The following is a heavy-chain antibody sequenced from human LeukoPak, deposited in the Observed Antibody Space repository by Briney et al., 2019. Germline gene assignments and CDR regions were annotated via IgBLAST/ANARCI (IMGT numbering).Heavy chain of an antibody. CDR2: IYYSGST. Sequence: SETLSLTCTVSGGSVSSGSYYWSWIRQPPGKGLEWIGYIYYSGSTNYNPSLKSRVTISVDTSKNQFSLKLSSVTAADTAVYYCARSSFQHWGQGTLVTVSS. V-gene: IGHV4-61*01. J-gene: IGHJ1*01. CDR1: GGSVSSGSYY. CDR3: ARSSFQH.